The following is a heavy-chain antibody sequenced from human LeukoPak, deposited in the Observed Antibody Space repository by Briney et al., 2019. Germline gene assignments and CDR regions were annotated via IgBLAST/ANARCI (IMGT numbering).Heavy chain of an antibody. CDR1: GFTFSIYA. Sequence: GGSLRLSCAASGFTFSIYAIHWVRQAPGKGLEWVAVISYDGSNKYYADSVKGRFTISRDNSKNTLYLQMNSLRAEDTAVYYCARDGYDFWSGYYRYYYYGMDVWGQGTTVTVSS. D-gene: IGHD3-3*01. J-gene: IGHJ6*02. CDR2: ISYDGSNK. V-gene: IGHV3-30-3*01. CDR3: ARDGYDFWSGYYRYYYYGMDV.